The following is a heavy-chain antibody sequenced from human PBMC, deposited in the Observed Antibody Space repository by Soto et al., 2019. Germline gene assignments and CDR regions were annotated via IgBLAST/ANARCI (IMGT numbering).Heavy chain of an antibody. CDR2: IYPSDSDT. V-gene: IGHV5-51*01. J-gene: IGHJ4*01. Sequence: PXESLTISCKASGDSFTSYWIGLVRQMPGKGLECMGIIYPSDSDTRYSPSFQGQVTISVDKSISTAYLQWSSLKASDTAMYYCVRATGASTNYFDYWGQGALVTVSS. CDR3: VRATGASTNYFDY. D-gene: IGHD7-27*01. CDR1: GDSFTSYW.